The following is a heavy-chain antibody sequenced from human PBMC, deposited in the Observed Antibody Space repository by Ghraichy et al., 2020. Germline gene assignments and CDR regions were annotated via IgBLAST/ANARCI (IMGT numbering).Heavy chain of an antibody. Sequence: SVKVSCKASGGTFSSYAISWVRQAPGQGLEWMGGIIPIFGTANYAQKFQGRVTITADESTSTAYMELSSLRSEDTAVYYCARGGTQDGYNQGGFDYWGQGTLFTVSS. J-gene: IGHJ4*02. CDR2: IIPIFGTA. D-gene: IGHD5-24*01. CDR3: ARGGTQDGYNQGGFDY. V-gene: IGHV1-69*13. CDR1: GGTFSSYA.